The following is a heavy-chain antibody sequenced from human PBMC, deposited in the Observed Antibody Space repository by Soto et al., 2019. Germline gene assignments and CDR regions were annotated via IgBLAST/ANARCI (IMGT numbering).Heavy chain of an antibody. CDR2: ITDTGGDA. J-gene: IGHJ4*02. CDR3: ARGSTDSYPGSRIFDF. D-gene: IGHD3-10*01. CDR1: GLTFGSRA. Sequence: SLRLSCVASGLTFGSRAMTWVRQAPGEGLQWVSTITDTGGDAKYADSVRGRFVISRDNSKKTLYLQMTSLTAEDSAMYYCARGSTDSYPGSRIFDFWGRGTLVTVSS. V-gene: IGHV3-23*01.